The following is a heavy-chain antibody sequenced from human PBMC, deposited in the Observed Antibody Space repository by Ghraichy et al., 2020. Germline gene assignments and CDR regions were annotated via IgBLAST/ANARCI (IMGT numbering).Heavy chain of an antibody. V-gene: IGHV6-1*01. D-gene: IGHD2-15*01. CDR1: GDSVSSNSAA. Sequence: SQTLSLPCAISGDSVSSNSAAWNWIRQSPSRGLEWLGRTYYRSKWYNDYAVSVKSRITINPDTSKNQFSLQLNSVTPEDTAVYYCARDIGYCSGGSCYSPNWFDPWGQGNLVTVSS. CDR3: ARDIGYCSGGSCYSPNWFDP. J-gene: IGHJ5*02. CDR2: TYYRSKWYN.